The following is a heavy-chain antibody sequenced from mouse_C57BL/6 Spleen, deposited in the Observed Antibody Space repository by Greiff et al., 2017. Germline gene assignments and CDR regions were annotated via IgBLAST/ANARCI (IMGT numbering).Heavy chain of an antibody. D-gene: IGHD3-2*02. Sequence: QVQLQQSGAELVKPGDSVKISCKASGYTFTDYYINWVKQRHAQGLEWLGKIGPGSGSTYYNAKFKGKVTLTADKSSSTPYMQLSSLTSEDSAVYFCASYDSSGDAYWGQGTLVTVSA. CDR2: IGPGSGST. CDR3: ASYDSSGDAY. V-gene: IGHV1-77*01. CDR1: GYTFTDYY. J-gene: IGHJ3*01.